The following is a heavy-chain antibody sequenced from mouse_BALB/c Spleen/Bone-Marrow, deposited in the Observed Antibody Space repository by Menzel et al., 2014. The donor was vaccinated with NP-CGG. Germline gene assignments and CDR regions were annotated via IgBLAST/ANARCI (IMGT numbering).Heavy chain of an antibody. CDR2: IRNKANGYTT. CDR3: ARDKGRVFFDY. Sequence: VQLKDSGGGLVQPGGSLRLSCATSGFTFTDYYMNWVRQPPGKALEWLGFIRNKANGYTTEYSASVKSRFTISRDNSQNILYLQMNTLRVDDSATYYCARDKGRVFFDYWGQGTTLTVSS. J-gene: IGHJ2*01. CDR1: GFTFTDYY. V-gene: IGHV7-3*02.